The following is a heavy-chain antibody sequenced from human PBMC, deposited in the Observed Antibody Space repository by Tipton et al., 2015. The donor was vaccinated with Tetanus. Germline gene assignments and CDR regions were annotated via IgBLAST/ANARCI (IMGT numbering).Heavy chain of an antibody. D-gene: IGHD1-26*01. J-gene: IGHJ3*02. CDR2: IKQDGSEK. Sequence: SLRLSCAASGFTFSSYWMSWVRQAPGKGLEWVANIKQDGSEKYYVDSVKGRFTISRDNAKNSLYLQMNSLRAEDTAVYYCARDAGWEPWGYAFDIWGQGTMVTVSS. CDR1: GFTFSSYW. V-gene: IGHV3-7*03. CDR3: ARDAGWEPWGYAFDI.